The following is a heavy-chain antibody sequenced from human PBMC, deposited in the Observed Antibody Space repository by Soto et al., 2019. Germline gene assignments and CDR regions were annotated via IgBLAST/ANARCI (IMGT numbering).Heavy chain of an antibody. V-gene: IGHV1-18*01. Sequence: ASVKVSCKASGYTFMSYGISWVRQGPGQGLEWMGWISAYNGNIKYAEKVQGRVTMTADTSTNTAYMELRRLRSDDTAVYYCARDLEDYGDIYYYYGMDVWGQGTTVTVSS. J-gene: IGHJ6*02. CDR2: ISAYNGNI. CDR1: GYTFMSYG. CDR3: ARDLEDYGDIYYYYGMDV. D-gene: IGHD4-17*01.